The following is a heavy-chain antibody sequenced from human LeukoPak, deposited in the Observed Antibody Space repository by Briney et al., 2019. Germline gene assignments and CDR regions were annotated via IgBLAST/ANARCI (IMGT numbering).Heavy chain of an antibody. J-gene: IGHJ5*02. CDR1: GGSISSYY. V-gene: IGHV4-59*01. Sequence: SETLSLTCTVSGGSISSYYWSWIRQPPGKGLEWIGYIYYSGSTNYNPSLKSRVTISVDTSKNQFSLKLSSVTAADTAVYYCARASERYRDWFDPWGQGTLVTVSS. D-gene: IGHD1-14*01. CDR2: IYYSGST. CDR3: ARASERYRDWFDP.